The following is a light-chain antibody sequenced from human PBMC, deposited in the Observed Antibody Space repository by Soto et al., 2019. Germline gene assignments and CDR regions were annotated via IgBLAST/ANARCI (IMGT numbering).Light chain of an antibody. J-gene: IGLJ2*01. CDR1: SSDVGGYNY. CDR2: EIS. CDR3: SSYTSSSTLDVV. V-gene: IGLV2-14*01. Sequence: QSALTQPASVSGSPGQSITISCTGTSSDVGGYNYVSWYQQHPGKAPKLMIYEISNRPSGVSNRFSGSKSGNTASLTISGLQAEDEGDYYCSSYTSSSTLDVVFGGGTKVTVL.